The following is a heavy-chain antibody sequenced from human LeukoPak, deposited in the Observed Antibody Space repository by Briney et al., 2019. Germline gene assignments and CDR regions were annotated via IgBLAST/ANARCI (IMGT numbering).Heavy chain of an antibody. CDR1: GGSISSSSYY. CDR2: IYYSGST. CDR3: ARLCSSGYNLYYYMDV. J-gene: IGHJ6*03. Sequence: PSETLSHACTVSGGSISSSSYYWGWIRQAPGKGLEWFGSIYYSGSTYYNPSLKSRVTISVDTSKNQFSLKLSSVTAADTAVYYCARLCSSGYNLYYYMDVWGKGTTVTISS. D-gene: IGHD3-22*01. V-gene: IGHV4-39*01.